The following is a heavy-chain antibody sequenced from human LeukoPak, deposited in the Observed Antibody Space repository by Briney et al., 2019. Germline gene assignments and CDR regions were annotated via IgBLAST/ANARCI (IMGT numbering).Heavy chain of an antibody. D-gene: IGHD6-13*01. CDR3: ARGYSTTAPRDY. CDR2: INPSGGST. J-gene: IGHJ4*02. Sequence: ASVKVSCKASGYTFTSYYMHWVRQAPGQGLEWMGIINPSGGSTSYAQKFQGRVTITRDTSASTAYMELSSLRSEDTAVYYCARGYSTTAPRDYWGQGTLVTVSS. V-gene: IGHV1-46*01. CDR1: GYTFTSYY.